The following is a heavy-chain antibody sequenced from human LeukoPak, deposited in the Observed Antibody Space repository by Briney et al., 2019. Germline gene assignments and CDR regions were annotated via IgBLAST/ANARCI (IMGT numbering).Heavy chain of an antibody. J-gene: IGHJ4*02. V-gene: IGHV3-33*08. CDR1: GFTVSDNY. D-gene: IGHD6-13*01. CDR2: IWYDGSNE. CDR3: ARDIAARRLDY. Sequence: GGSLRLSCAASGFTVSDNYMTWVRQAPGKGLEWVAVIWYDGSNEYYADSVKGRFTISRDNSKNTLYLQMNSLRAEDTAVYYCARDIAARRLDYWGQGTLVTVSS.